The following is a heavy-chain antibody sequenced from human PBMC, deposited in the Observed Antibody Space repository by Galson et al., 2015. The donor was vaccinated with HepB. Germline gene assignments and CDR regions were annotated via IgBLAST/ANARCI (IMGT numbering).Heavy chain of an antibody. D-gene: IGHD4-17*01. V-gene: IGHV4-30-2*01. CDR1: GGSISSGGYS. Sequence: TLSLTCAVSGGSISSGGYSWSWIRQPPGKGLEWIGYIYHSGSTYYNPSLKSRVTISVDRSKNQFSLKLSSVTAADTAVYYCARAEDVTTFDYWGQGTLVTVSS. CDR2: IYHSGST. J-gene: IGHJ4*02. CDR3: ARAEDVTTFDY.